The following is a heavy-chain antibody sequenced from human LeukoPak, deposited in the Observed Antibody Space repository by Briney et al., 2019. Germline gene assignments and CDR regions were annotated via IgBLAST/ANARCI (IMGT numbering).Heavy chain of an antibody. CDR3: ARDQAYSFDY. CDR1: GFTFSAYS. J-gene: IGHJ4*02. V-gene: IGHV3-48*01. Sequence: GGSLRLSCAASGFTFSAYSMNWVRQAPEKGLEWVSYIGSSSSPIYYADSVKGRFTISRDNAKNSLYLQMDSLRAEDTAVYYCARDQAYSFDYWGQGTLVTVSS. D-gene: IGHD4-11*01. CDR2: IGSSSSPI.